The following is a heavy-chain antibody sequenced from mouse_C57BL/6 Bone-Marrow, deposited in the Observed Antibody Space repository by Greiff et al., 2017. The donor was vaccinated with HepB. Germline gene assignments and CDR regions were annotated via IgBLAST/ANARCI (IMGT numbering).Heavy chain of an antibody. CDR2: IYPRSGNT. Sequence: QVQLKQSGAELARPGASVKLSCKASGYTFTSYGISWVKQRTGQGLEWIGEIYPRSGNTYYNEKFKGKATLTADKSSSTAYMELRSLTSEDSAVYFCARSQLRLRAYWGQGTLVTVSA. D-gene: IGHD3-2*02. CDR1: GYTFTSYG. V-gene: IGHV1-81*01. J-gene: IGHJ3*01. CDR3: ARSQLRLRAY.